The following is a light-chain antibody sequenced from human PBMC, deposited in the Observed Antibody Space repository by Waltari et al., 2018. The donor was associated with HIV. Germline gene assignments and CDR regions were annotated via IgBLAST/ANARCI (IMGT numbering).Light chain of an antibody. CDR1: SSNIGSNT. V-gene: IGLV1-44*01. J-gene: IGLJ1*01. CDR3: AAWDDSLSGYV. CDR2: SNN. Sequence: QSVLTQPPSASGTPGQRVTISCSGSSSNIGSNTVNWYQQVPGTAPKLLIYSNNQRPSVVPDRFSGSKSGTSASLAISGLQSEDEADYYCAAWDDSLSGYVFGTGTKVTVL.